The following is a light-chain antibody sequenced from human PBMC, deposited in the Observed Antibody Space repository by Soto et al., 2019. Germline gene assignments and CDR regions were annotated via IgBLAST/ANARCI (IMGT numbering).Light chain of an antibody. CDR3: CSYAHTAGV. CDR1: SGDIGAYNY. CDR2: DVN. J-gene: IGLJ3*02. Sequence: QSVLTQPRSVSGSPGQSVTVSCTGTSGDIGAYNYVSWYQFHPGKAPKMIIYDVNKRPSGVPDRFSGSKSGNTASLTISWLQAEEEADYYCCSYAHTAGVFGGGTKLTVL. V-gene: IGLV2-11*01.